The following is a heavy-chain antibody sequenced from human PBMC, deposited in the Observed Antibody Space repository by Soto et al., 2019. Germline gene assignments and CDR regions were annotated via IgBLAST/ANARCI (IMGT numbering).Heavy chain of an antibody. CDR1: GDSISSGDYY. V-gene: IGHV4-61*03. CDR3: AIIGGDYGSNNRIDP. Sequence: SETLSLTCTVSGDSISSGDYYWSWIRQPPGKGLEWIGCIYYSGSTKYNPSLKSRFIISVDTSKNHFSLRLTSVTAADTATYYCAIIGGDYGSNNRIDPWGQGALVTVSS. D-gene: IGHD4-17*01. CDR2: IYYSGST. J-gene: IGHJ5*02.